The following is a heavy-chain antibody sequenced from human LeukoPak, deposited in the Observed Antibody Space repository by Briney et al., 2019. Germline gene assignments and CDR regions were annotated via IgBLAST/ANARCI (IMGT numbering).Heavy chain of an antibody. Sequence: ASVKVSCKASGYTFTGYYMHWVRQAPGQGLEWMGWINPNSGGTNYAQKFQGRVTMTRDTSISTAYMELSRLRSDDTAVYYCARGGGIVVVPAANWFDPWGQGTLVTVSS. J-gene: IGHJ5*02. V-gene: IGHV1-2*02. CDR2: INPNSGGT. D-gene: IGHD2-2*01. CDR3: ARGGGIVVVPAANWFDP. CDR1: GYTFTGYY.